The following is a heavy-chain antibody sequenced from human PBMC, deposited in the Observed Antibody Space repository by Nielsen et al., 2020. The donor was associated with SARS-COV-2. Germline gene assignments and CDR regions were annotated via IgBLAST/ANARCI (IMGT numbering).Heavy chain of an antibody. CDR3: AREGGSGSIYAPHDAFDI. V-gene: IGHV3-21*01. D-gene: IGHD3-3*01. Sequence: WIRQPPGKGLEWVSSISSSSSYIYYADSVKGRFTISRDNAKNSLYLQVNSLRAEDTAVYYCAREGGSGSIYAPHDAFDIWGQGTMVTVSS. J-gene: IGHJ3*02. CDR2: ISSSSSYI.